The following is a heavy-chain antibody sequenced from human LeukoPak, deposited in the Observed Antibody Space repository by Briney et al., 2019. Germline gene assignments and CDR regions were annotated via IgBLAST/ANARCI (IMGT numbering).Heavy chain of an antibody. J-gene: IGHJ4*02. Sequence: PGGSLRLSCAASGFTFSSYTMHWVRQAPGKGLEWVAVISYDGSNKYYADSVKGRFTISRDNSKNTLYLQMNSLRAEDTAVYYCARDSSYDSSGYYNFDYWGQGTLVTVSS. CDR1: GFTFSSYT. CDR2: ISYDGSNK. D-gene: IGHD3-22*01. CDR3: ARDSSYDSSGYYNFDY. V-gene: IGHV3-30-3*01.